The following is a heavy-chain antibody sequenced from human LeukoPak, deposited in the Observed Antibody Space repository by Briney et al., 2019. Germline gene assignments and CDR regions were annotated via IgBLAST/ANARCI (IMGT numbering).Heavy chain of an antibody. J-gene: IGHJ5*02. CDR3: ARAGDIVVVPDNWFDP. V-gene: IGHV1-8*01. Sequence: KVSCKASGYTFTSYDINWVRQATGQGLEWMGWMNPNSGNTGYAQKFQGRVTMTRNTSISTAYMELSSLRSEDTAVYYCARAGDIVVVPDNWFDPWGQGTLVTVSS. CDR2: MNPNSGNT. CDR1: GYTFTSYD. D-gene: IGHD2-2*01.